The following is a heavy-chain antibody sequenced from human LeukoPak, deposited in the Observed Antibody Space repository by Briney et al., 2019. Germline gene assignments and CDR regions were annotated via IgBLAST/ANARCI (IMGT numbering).Heavy chain of an antibody. Sequence: PSETLSLTCAVYGGSFSGYYWSWIRQPPGKGLEWIGEINHSGSTNYNPSLKSRVTISVDTSKNRFFLKLRSVTAADTGMYYCATDTAMVIFDFWGQGTLVTVSS. V-gene: IGHV4-34*01. CDR1: GGSFSGYY. CDR2: INHSGST. J-gene: IGHJ4*02. D-gene: IGHD5-18*01. CDR3: ATDTAMVIFDF.